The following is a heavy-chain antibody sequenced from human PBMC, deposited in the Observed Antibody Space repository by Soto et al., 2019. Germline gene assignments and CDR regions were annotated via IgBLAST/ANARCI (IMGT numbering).Heavy chain of an antibody. Sequence: EVQLVESGGGLVEPGGSLRLSCAASGFTFNGAWMNWVRQGPGKGLEWVGRLKSKVDGETIEYAAPVKGRFNISRDDSRNMVYLQMNSLSTEDTAMYYCSADLPDWGAYAFDYLGQGALVTVSS. J-gene: IGHJ4*02. CDR3: SADLPDWGAYAFDY. V-gene: IGHV3-15*07. CDR1: GFTFNGAW. D-gene: IGHD3-16*01. CDR2: LKSKVDGETI.